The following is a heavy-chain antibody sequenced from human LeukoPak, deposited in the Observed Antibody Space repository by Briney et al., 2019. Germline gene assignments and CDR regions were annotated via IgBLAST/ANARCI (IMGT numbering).Heavy chain of an antibody. CDR3: AVDPYYYDSGWFDF. J-gene: IGHJ5*01. V-gene: IGHV1-46*01. D-gene: IGHD3-22*01. CDR2: INPTGSST. CDR1: GYTLTSYY. Sequence: ASVKVSCKTSGYTLTSYYMHWVRQAPGQGLEWMGVINPTGSSTNYAEKFQGRVTMTRDTSTSTAYMELSSLRSEDAAVYYCAVDPYYYDSGWFDFWGQGTLVIVSS.